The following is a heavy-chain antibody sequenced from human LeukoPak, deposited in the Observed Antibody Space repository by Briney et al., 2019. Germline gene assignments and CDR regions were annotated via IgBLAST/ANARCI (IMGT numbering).Heavy chain of an antibody. D-gene: IGHD6-13*01. J-gene: IGHJ5*02. CDR2: IYYSGST. V-gene: IGHV4-39*01. CDR1: GGSISSSSYY. CDR3: ARQEVAAAWFDP. Sequence: SETLSLTCTVSGGSISSSSYYWGWIRQPPGKGLEWIGSIYYSGSTYYNPSLKSRVTTSVDTSKNQFSLKLSSVTAADTAVYYCARQEVAAAWFDPWGQGTLVTVSS.